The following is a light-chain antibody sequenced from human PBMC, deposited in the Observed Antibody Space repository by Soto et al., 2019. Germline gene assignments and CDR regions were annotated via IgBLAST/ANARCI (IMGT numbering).Light chain of an antibody. CDR3: QQSYNTPET. CDR1: QSVSNY. V-gene: IGKV1-39*01. Sequence: DIQMTQSPSSLSASVGDRVTITCRASQSVSNYLNWYQQKPGKAPNLLIYAASSLQSGVPSRFSGSGSGTDFTLTISSLQPEDFATYYCQQSYNTPETFGQGTKVGIK. J-gene: IGKJ1*01. CDR2: AAS.